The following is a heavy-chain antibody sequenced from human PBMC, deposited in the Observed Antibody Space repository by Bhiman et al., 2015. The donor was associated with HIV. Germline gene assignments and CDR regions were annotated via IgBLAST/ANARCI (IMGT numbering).Heavy chain of an antibody. CDR1: GFTFSSYE. D-gene: IGHD6-6*01. Sequence: EVQLVESGGGLVQPGGSLRLSCAASGFTFSSYEMNWVRQAPGKGLEWVSYISSSGSTIYYADSVKGRFTISRDNARNSLYLQLNSLRAEDTAVYYCARVDGLAQRLIAAVDYWGQGTLVTVSA. CDR3: ARVDGLAQRLIAAVDY. CDR2: ISSSGSTI. V-gene: IGHV3-48*03. J-gene: IGHJ4*02.